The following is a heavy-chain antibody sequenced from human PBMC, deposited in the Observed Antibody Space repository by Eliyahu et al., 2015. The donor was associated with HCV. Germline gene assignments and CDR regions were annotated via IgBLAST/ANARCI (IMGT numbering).Heavy chain of an antibody. J-gene: IGHJ4*02. CDR2: IRSKAYGGTT. CDR3: TREADTAMAHFDY. D-gene: IGHD5-18*01. CDR1: GFTFGXYA. Sequence: EVQLVESGGGLVQXGRSLRLSCTASGFTFGXYAMSWVRXAPGKGLEWVGFIRSKAYGGTTEYAASVKGRFTISRDDSKSIAYLQMNSLKTEDTAVYYCTREADTAMAHFDYWGQGTLVTVSS. V-gene: IGHV3-49*04.